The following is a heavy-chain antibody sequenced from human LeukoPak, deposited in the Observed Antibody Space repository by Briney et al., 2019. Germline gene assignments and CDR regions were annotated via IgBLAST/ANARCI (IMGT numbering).Heavy chain of an antibody. J-gene: IGHJ4*02. CDR3: ARDVMGCSSTSCFFDS. Sequence: PGGSLRLSCAASGLTFSSYCMSWVRQAPGKGLEWVANINQDGSEKYYVDSVKGRFTISRDNAKNSLYLQMNSLRAEDTAVYYCARDVMGCSSTSCFFDSWGQGTLVTVSS. CDR1: GLTFSSYC. D-gene: IGHD2-2*01. V-gene: IGHV3-7*01. CDR2: INQDGSEK.